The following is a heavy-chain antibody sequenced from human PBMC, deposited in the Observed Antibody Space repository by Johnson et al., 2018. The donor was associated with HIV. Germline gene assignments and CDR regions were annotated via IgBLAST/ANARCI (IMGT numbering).Heavy chain of an antibody. CDR3: VSSGCQRCAFDI. V-gene: IGHV3-20*04. J-gene: IGHJ3*02. Sequence: VQLVESGGGVVRPGGSLRLSCAASGFTLDDYGMAWVRQAPGKGLEWVSGINWNGGSTYYADSVKGRFTISRDNSKNTLYLQMNSLKAEDTAVYYCVSSGCQRCAFDIWGQGTMVTVSS. CDR1: GFTLDDYG. D-gene: IGHD6-19*01. CDR2: INWNGGST.